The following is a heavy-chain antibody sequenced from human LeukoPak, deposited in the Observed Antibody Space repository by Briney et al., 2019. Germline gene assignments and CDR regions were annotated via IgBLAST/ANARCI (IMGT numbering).Heavy chain of an antibody. CDR1: GFTFSSYA. J-gene: IGHJ4*02. Sequence: GGSLRLSCAASGFTFSSYAMSWVRQAPGKGLEWVSAISGSGGSTYYADSVKGRFTISRDNSKNTLYLQMNSLRTEDTALYYCAKDWSSSWYYFDYWGQGTLVTVSS. CDR3: AKDWSSSWYYFDY. CDR2: ISGSGGST. V-gene: IGHV3-23*01. D-gene: IGHD6-13*01.